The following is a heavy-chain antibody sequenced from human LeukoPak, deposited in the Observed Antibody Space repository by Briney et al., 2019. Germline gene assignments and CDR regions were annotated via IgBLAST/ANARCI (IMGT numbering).Heavy chain of an antibody. CDR1: GFSLGTYV. CDR3: AKDRLLNCRGDCYIFDY. J-gene: IGHJ4*02. CDR2: ISGSGDST. V-gene: IGHV3-23*01. Sequence: GGSLRLSCVASGFSLGTYVMNWVRQTPGKGLEWVSSISGSGDSTFYADSVKGRFTISRDNSKNTLYLQVTGLRTEDTAVYYCAKDRLLNCRGDCYIFDYWGQGTLVTVSS. D-gene: IGHD2-21*02.